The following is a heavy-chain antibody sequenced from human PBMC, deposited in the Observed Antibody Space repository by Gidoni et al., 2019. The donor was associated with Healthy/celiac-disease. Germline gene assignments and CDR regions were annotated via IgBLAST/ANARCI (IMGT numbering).Heavy chain of an antibody. CDR2: IKSKTDGGTT. Sequence: EVQLVASGGGLVKPGGSLRLSCAAPGFTFSNAWMNWVRQAPGKGLEWVGRIKSKTDGGTTDYAAPVKGRFTISRDDSKNTLYLQMNSLKTEDTAVYYCTTMYYYDSSGYYQGFDYWGQGTLVTVSS. V-gene: IGHV3-15*07. CDR3: TTMYYYDSSGYYQGFDY. J-gene: IGHJ4*02. D-gene: IGHD3-22*01. CDR1: GFTFSNAW.